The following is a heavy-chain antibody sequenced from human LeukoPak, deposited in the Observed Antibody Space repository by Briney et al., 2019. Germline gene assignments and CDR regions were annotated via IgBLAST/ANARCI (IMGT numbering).Heavy chain of an antibody. J-gene: IGHJ4*02. CDR3: ARESPLYYYDSSGYYDDY. CDR2: ISGSGGST. Sequence: GGSLRLSCAASGFTFSSYAMSWVRQAPGKGLEWVSAISGSGGSTYYADSVKGRFTISRDNSKNTLYLQMNSLRAEDTAVYYCARESPLYYYDSSGYYDDYWGQGTLVTVSS. D-gene: IGHD3-22*01. CDR1: GFTFSSYA. V-gene: IGHV3-23*01.